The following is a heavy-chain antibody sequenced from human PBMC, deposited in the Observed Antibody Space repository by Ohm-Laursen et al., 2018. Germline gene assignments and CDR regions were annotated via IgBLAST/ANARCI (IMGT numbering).Heavy chain of an antibody. V-gene: IGHV1-46*01. J-gene: IGHJ3*02. CDR3: ARACTSRAFDI. CDR1: GYTFTNKH. D-gene: IGHD2-2*01. Sequence: ASVKVSCKASGYTFTNKHIHWVRQAPGQGLEWVGTIIPRGGSASYAEKFQGRVTMTRDTSTSTVYMELSSLRSEDTAVYYCARACTSRAFDIWGQGTMVTVSS. CDR2: IIPRGGSA.